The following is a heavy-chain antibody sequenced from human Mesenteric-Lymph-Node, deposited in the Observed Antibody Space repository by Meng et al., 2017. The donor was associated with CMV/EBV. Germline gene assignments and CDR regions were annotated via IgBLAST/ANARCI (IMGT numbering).Heavy chain of an antibody. V-gene: IGHV1-8*03. CDR1: GYTFISYD. D-gene: IGHD6-6*01. J-gene: IGHJ5*02. CDR2: MNPNSGNT. Sequence: ASVKVSCKASGYTFISYDINWVRQATGQGLEWMGWMNPNSGNTGYAQKFQGRVTIIRNTSISTAYMELSSLRSEGTAVYYCARDHRIAARRHWFDPWGQGTLVTVSS. CDR3: ARDHRIAARRHWFDP.